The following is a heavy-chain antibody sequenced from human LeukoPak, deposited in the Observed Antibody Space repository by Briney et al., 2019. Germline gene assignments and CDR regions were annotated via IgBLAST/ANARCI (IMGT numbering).Heavy chain of an antibody. V-gene: IGHV1-18*01. D-gene: IGHD1-26*01. CDR2: SSAYNGNR. Sequence: SSVKVSCNASGYSFTIYGISWVRQGPGQGLGWMGWSSAYNGNRNNAQKLQGRVTMTTDTATSTAYLQLRNLRSDDTAVHYCVRGATEAFDYWGQGTPVTVSS. CDR1: GYSFTIYG. J-gene: IGHJ4*02. CDR3: VRGATEAFDY.